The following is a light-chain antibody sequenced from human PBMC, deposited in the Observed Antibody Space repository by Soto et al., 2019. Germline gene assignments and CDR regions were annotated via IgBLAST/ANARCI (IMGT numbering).Light chain of an antibody. Sequence: EIVLTQSPGTLSLSPGERATLSCRASQSVSSSYLSWYQQKPGQAPRLLIYGASSRATGIPDRFSGSGSGTDFTLTISRLEPEDFAVYYCQQSGSSPFTFGPGTNVDIK. V-gene: IGKV3-20*01. CDR2: GAS. CDR1: QSVSSSY. J-gene: IGKJ3*01. CDR3: QQSGSSPFT.